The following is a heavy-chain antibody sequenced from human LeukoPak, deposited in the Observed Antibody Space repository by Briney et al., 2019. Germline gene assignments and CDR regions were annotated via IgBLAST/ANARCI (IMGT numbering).Heavy chain of an antibody. D-gene: IGHD1-26*01. V-gene: IGHV1-69*13. J-gene: IGHJ4*02. Sequence: GASVKVSCKASGYTFTIYGISWVRQAPGQGLEWMGGIIPIFGTANYAQKFQGRVTITADESTSTAYMELSSLRSEDTAVYYCATSDRDLVGATHHYFDYWGQGTLVTVSS. CDR2: IIPIFGTA. CDR3: ATSDRDLVGATHHYFDY. CDR1: GYTFTIYG.